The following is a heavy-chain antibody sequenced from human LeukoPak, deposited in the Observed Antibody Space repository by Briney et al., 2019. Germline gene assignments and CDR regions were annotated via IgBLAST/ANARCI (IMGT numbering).Heavy chain of an antibody. D-gene: IGHD6-13*01. CDR2: ISWNSGSK. CDR3: AKGGRHSSSWNEY. V-gene: IGHV3-9*01. Sequence: PGGSLRLSCAASGFTFDDYAMHWVRQAPGKGLEWVSGISWNSGSKVYADSVKGRFTISRDNAKNSLYLQMNSLRVEDTALYYCAKGGRHSSSWNEYWGQGTLVTVSS. J-gene: IGHJ4*02. CDR1: GFTFDDYA.